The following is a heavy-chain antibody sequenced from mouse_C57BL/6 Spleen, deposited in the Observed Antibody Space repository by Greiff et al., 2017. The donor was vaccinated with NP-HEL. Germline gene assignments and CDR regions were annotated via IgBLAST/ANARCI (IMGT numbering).Heavy chain of an antibody. J-gene: IGHJ4*01. CDR3: ASHYSLAMDY. Sequence: EVKLMESGGDLVKPGGSLKLSCAASGFTFSSYGMSWVRQTPDKRLEWVATISSGGSYTYYPDSVKGRFTISRDNAKNTLYLQMSSLKSEDTAMYYCASHYSLAMDYWGQGTSVTVSS. V-gene: IGHV5-6*01. CDR1: GFTFSSYG. CDR2: ISSGGSYT. D-gene: IGHD6-2*01.